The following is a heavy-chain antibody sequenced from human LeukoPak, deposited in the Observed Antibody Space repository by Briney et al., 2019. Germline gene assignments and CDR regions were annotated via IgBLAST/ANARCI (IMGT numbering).Heavy chain of an antibody. CDR3: ARGRIVPR. J-gene: IGHJ4*02. V-gene: IGHV3-48*03. Sequence: GGSLRLSCAASGFTFSSYEMNWVRQAPGEGLEWVSYISSGGSTIYYADSVKGRFTISRDNAQNSLYLQMNSLRAEDTAVYYCARGRIVPRWGQGTLVTVSS. CDR2: ISSGGSTI. CDR1: GFTFSSYE. D-gene: IGHD2-2*01.